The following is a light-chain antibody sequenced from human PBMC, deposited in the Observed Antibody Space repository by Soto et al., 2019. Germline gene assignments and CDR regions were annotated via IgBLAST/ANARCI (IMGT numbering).Light chain of an antibody. CDR3: QVWDSSSDHYV. CDR1: NIGDKS. CDR2: DDS. Sequence: SYELTQPPSVSLAPGQTARITCGGNNIGDKSVHWYQQKPGQAPVLVVYDDSDRPSGIPDRFSGSNSGNTATLTISRVEAGDEADYYCQVWDSSSDHYVFGTGTKVTVL. J-gene: IGLJ1*01. V-gene: IGLV3-21*02.